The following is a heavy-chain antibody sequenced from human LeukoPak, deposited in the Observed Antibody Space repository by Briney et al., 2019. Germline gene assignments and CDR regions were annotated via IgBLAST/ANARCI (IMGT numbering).Heavy chain of an antibody. CDR1: GGSISSYY. J-gene: IGHJ4*02. CDR2: IYYSGST. Sequence: SETLSLTCTVSGGSISSYYWSWIRQPPGKGLEWIGYIYYSGSTNYNPSLKSRVTISVDRSKNQFSLKLSSVTAADTAVYYCAISLTDYYFDYWGQGTLVTVSS. V-gene: IGHV4-59*12. CDR3: AISLTDYYFDY. D-gene: IGHD1-14*01.